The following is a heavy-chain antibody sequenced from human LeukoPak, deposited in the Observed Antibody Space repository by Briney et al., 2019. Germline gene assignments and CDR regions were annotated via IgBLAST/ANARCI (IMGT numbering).Heavy chain of an antibody. Sequence: ASVKVSCKASGYTFTSYDINWVRQATGQGLEWMGWMNPNSGNTGYAQKFQGRVTMTRNTSISTAYMELSSLRSEDTAVYYCARGSRGGGFGELLRYPNYYYGMDVWGQGTTVTVSS. D-gene: IGHD3-10*01. CDR1: GYTFTSYD. J-gene: IGHJ6*02. V-gene: IGHV1-8*01. CDR3: ARGSRGGGFGELLRYPNYYYGMDV. CDR2: MNPNSGNT.